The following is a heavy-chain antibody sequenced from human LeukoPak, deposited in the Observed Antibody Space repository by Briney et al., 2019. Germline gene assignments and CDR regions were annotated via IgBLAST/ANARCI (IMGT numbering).Heavy chain of an antibody. V-gene: IGHV3-23*01. CDR3: AKSSYYDASGYYREYYFDS. CDR1: GFSFSNYA. Sequence: GGSLRLSCVPSGFSFSNYAMSWVRQAPGKGLEWVSSISGSGGSTHHVDSVKGRFTISRDKTKNTLYLQMDSLRAEDTAVYYCAKSSYYDASGYYREYYFDSWGQGTLVTVSS. J-gene: IGHJ4*02. CDR2: ISGSGGST. D-gene: IGHD3-22*01.